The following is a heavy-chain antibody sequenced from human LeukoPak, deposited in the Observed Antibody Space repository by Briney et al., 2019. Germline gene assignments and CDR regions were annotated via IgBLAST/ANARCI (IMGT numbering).Heavy chain of an antibody. V-gene: IGHV4-59*01. CDR1: GGSISSYY. D-gene: IGHD3-10*01. CDR3: ARGTEIGYYYMDV. CDR2: IYYSGST. Sequence: SETLSLTCTVSGGSISSYYWSWIRQPPGKGLEWIGYIYYSGSTNYNPSLKSRVTISVDTSKNQFSLKLSSVTAADTAVYYCARGTEIGYYYMDVWGKGTTVTVSS. J-gene: IGHJ6*03.